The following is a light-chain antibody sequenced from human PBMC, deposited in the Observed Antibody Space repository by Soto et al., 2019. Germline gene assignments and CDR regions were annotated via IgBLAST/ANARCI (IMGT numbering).Light chain of an antibody. CDR1: QGVSSNY. CDR3: QQYGGALT. CDR2: AAS. Sequence: EVVLTQSPGTLSLSPGERATLSCRASQGVSSNYFAWYQQKPGQAPRLLIYAASSRATGIPDRFSGSGSGTDFTLTISRLEPEDVAVYYCQQYGGALTFGGGARVEIK. V-gene: IGKV3-20*01. J-gene: IGKJ4*01.